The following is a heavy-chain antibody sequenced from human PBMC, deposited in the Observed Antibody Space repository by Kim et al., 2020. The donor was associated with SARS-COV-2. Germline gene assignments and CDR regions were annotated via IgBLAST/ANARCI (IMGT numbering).Heavy chain of an antibody. CDR3: ARLIFGVYIDY. D-gene: IGHD3-3*01. J-gene: IGHJ4*02. V-gene: IGHV3-74*01. CDR1: GFTFSSYW. CDR2: ISSDQTII. Sequence: GGSLRLSCAASGFTFSSYWMHWARQVPGKGLEWLARISSDQTIISYADSVKGRFTISKDNAKSMLYLQMNSLTVEDTAVYYCARLIFGVYIDYWGQGSLVTVSS.